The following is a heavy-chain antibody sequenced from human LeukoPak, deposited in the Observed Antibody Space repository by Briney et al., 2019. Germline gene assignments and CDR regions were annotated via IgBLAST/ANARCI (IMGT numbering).Heavy chain of an antibody. Sequence: GASVKVSCKASGYIFTGYYMHWVRQAPGQGLEWMGIINPSGGSTSYAQKFQGRVTMTRDMSTSTVYMELSSLRSEDTAVYYCARDRRYDSSGYHAFDIWGQGTMVTVSS. V-gene: IGHV1-46*01. D-gene: IGHD3-22*01. CDR2: INPSGGST. CDR1: GYIFTGYY. CDR3: ARDRRYDSSGYHAFDI. J-gene: IGHJ3*02.